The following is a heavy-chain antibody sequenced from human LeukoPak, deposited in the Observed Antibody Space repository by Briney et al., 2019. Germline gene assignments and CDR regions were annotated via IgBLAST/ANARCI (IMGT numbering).Heavy chain of an antibody. J-gene: IGHJ6*02. CDR1: GGSITSGGYY. CDR2: IYYSGST. V-gene: IGHV4-31*03. D-gene: IGHD1-14*01. Sequence: PSQTLSLTCTVSGGSITSGGYYWSWIRQHPGKGLEWLGYIYYSGSTYYNPSLKSRVNISVDTSKNQFSLKLSSVTAADTAVYYCAREPFNHYYYGMDVWGQGTTVTVSS. CDR3: AREPFNHYYYGMDV.